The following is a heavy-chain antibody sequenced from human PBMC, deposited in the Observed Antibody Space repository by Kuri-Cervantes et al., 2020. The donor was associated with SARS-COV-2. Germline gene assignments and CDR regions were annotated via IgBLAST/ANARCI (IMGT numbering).Heavy chain of an antibody. CDR3: TTEVFVVVVTKY. V-gene: IGHV3-15*07. CDR1: GFTVSINY. Sequence: GESLKISCAASGFTVSINYMNWVRQAPGKGLEWVGRIKSKTDGGTTDYAAPVKGRFTISRGDSKNTLYLQMNSLKTEDTAVYYCTTEVFVVVVTKYWGQGTLVTVSS. D-gene: IGHD2-15*01. CDR2: IKSKTDGGTT. J-gene: IGHJ4*02.